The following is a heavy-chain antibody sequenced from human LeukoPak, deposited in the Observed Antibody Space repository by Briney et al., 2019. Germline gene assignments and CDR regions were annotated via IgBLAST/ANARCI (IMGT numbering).Heavy chain of an antibody. Sequence: KPSETLSLTCTVSIDSIKNYYWNWIRQPPGKGLEWIGYIYHTGNTNYNPSLKSRLSMSIDPSKNQFSLKLNSVTAADTAVYYCARRVAVAGTDYFDYWGQGTLVTVSS. CDR1: IDSIKNYY. CDR2: IYHTGNT. J-gene: IGHJ4*02. CDR3: ARRVAVAGTDYFDY. V-gene: IGHV4-59*08. D-gene: IGHD6-19*01.